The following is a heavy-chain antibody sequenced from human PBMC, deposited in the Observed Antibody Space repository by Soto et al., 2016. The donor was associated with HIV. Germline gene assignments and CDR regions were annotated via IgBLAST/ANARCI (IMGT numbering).Heavy chain of an antibody. Sequence: QLQLRESGPGLVKPSETLSLTCTVSGGSISANTYYWVWIRQPPGKGLEWIGNIYYSGRTYYNSSLKSRLTISVDTSKNQFSLKVSSVTAADTAVYYCARRLSGSRKNYDMDVWGQGTTVTVSS. CDR3: ARRLSGSRKNYDMDV. D-gene: IGHD1-26*01. CDR2: IYYSGRT. J-gene: IGHJ6*02. CDR1: GGSISANTYY. V-gene: IGHV4-39*01.